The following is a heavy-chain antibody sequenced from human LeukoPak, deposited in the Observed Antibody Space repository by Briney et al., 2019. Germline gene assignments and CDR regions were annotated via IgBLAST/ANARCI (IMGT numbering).Heavy chain of an antibody. CDR2: MSYDGSNE. D-gene: IGHD4-17*01. J-gene: IGHJ6*02. V-gene: IGHV3-30*18. CDR3: AKELAVTTNKYYYGMDV. CDR1: GFIFSSHA. Sequence: GGPLRLSCAGSGFIFSSHAMYWVRQAPGRGLEWVAVMSYDGSNEYYADSVKGRFTISRDNSKNTLYLQMNSLRAEDSAVYYCAKELAVTTNKYYYGMDVWGQGTTVTVSS.